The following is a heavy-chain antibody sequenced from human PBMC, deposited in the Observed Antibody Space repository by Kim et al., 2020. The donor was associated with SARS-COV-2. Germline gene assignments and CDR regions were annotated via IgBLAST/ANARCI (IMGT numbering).Heavy chain of an antibody. D-gene: IGHD1-26*01. CDR2: IYHGGST. J-gene: IGHJ6*02. V-gene: IGHV4-4*02. CDR3: ARVSSGNYLF. CDR1: GGSISSDAW. Sequence: SETLSLTCAVSGGSISSDAWWSWVRQPPGKGLEWIGEIYHGGSTNYSPSLESRVTISVDKSKYQFSLKVNSVTAADTAVYYCARVSSGNYLFWGQGTTVT.